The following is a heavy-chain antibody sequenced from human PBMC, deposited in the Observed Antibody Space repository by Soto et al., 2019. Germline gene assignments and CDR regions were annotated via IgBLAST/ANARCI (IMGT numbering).Heavy chain of an antibody. CDR3: ARYYCTSTTCFYFDY. D-gene: IGHD2-2*01. CDR2: VYYTGST. J-gene: IGHJ4*02. CDR1: GGSINSYY. V-gene: IGHV4-59*01. Sequence: SETLSLTCTVSGGSINSYYWSWIRQPPGKGLEWIGYVYYTGSTNYNPSLKSRVTISVDTSKNQFSLRLSSVTAADTAVYYCARYYCTSTTCFYFDYWGQGTLVTVSS.